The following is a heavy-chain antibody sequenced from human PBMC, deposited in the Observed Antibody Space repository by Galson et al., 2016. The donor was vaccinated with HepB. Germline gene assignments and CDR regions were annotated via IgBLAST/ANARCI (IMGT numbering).Heavy chain of an antibody. V-gene: IGHV4-31*03. CDR1: GGSISSGGYY. Sequence: TLSLTCTVSGGSISSGGYYWSWIRQHPGKGLEWIGYIFYSGSTYYNPSLKSRVVISVDTSKNHFSLKLSSVTAADTAVYYCARVALGATVSFDYWGQGTLVTVSS. D-gene: IGHD1-26*01. CDR3: ARVALGATVSFDY. CDR2: IFYSGST. J-gene: IGHJ4*02.